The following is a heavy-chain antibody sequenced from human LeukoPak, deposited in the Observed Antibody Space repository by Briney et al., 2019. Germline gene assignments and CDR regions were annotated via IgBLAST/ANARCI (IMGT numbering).Heavy chain of an antibody. CDR2: ISPYNGNT. J-gene: IGHJ4*02. CDR1: GYSFTSYG. V-gene: IGHV1-18*01. D-gene: IGHD2-2*02. Sequence: HRASVKVSCKASGYSFTSYGISWVRQAPGQGLEWMAWISPYNGNTKFAQNFQDRVTMTTGRSASTAYMELRSLRSDDTAMYYCARPYCSDISCYIGMNYWGQGTLVTVSS. CDR3: ARPYCSDISCYIGMNY.